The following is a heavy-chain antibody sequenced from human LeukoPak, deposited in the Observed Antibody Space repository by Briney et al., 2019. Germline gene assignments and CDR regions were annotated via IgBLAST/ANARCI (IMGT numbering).Heavy chain of an antibody. Sequence: GGSLRLSCAASGFTFSSYSMNWVRQAPGKGLEWVAVISYDGSNKYYADSVKGRFTISRDNSKNTLYLQMNSLRAEDTAVYYCARSSRSYYDSSGLDYWGQGTLVTVSS. CDR1: GFTFSSYS. CDR3: ARSSRSYYDSSGLDY. V-gene: IGHV3-30*03. D-gene: IGHD3-22*01. J-gene: IGHJ4*02. CDR2: ISYDGSNK.